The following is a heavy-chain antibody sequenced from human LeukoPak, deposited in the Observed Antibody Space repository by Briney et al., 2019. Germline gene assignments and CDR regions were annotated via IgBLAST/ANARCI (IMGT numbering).Heavy chain of an antibody. D-gene: IGHD6-13*01. CDR1: GFSFSSYA. J-gene: IGHJ4*02. Sequence: SGGSLRLSCAASGFSFSSYAMSWVRQAPGKGLEWVSVISGSGGSTYYADSVKGRFTISRDNSKNTLYLQMNSLRAEDTAVYYCAKTRPLDSSSWSHGDYWGQGTLVTVSS. CDR3: AKTRPLDSSSWSHGDY. V-gene: IGHV3-23*01. CDR2: ISGSGGST.